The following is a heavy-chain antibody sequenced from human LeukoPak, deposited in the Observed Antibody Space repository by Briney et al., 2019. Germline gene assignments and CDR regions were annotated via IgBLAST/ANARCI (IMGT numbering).Heavy chain of an antibody. V-gene: IGHV4-4*07. J-gene: IGHJ6*03. D-gene: IGHD6-19*01. CDR1: GGSISSYY. Sequence: SETLSLTCTVSGGSISSYYWSWIRQPAGKGLEWIGRIYTSGSTNYNPSLKSRVTMSVDTSKNQFSLKLSSVTAAGTAVYYCARDRKEWLAYSYYYYMDVWGKGTTVTVSS. CDR2: IYTSGST. CDR3: ARDRKEWLAYSYYYYMDV.